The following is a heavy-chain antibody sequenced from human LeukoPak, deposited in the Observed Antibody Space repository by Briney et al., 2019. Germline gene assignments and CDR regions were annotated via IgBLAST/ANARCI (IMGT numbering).Heavy chain of an antibody. J-gene: IGHJ4*02. CDR2: ISGSGSGGST. CDR3: AKDSVAGFDY. Sequence: GGSLRLSCAASGFTFSSSAMSWVRQAPGKGLEWVSSISGSGSGGSTYYADSVKGRFTISRDNSKNTLYLQMNSLRAEDTAVYYCAKDSVAGFDYWGQGTLVTVSS. D-gene: IGHD6-19*01. CDR1: GFTFSSSA. V-gene: IGHV3-23*01.